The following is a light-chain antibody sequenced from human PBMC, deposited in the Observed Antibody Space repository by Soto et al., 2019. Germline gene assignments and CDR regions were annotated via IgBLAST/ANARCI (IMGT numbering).Light chain of an antibody. CDR1: HDISTF. J-gene: IGKJ1*01. V-gene: IGKV1-6*01. CDR3: LQHYNFSWT. Sequence: IQMTQSTSSLSASVGDRVTITCRASHDISTFLNWYQQKPGKAPNLLIFAAVNLQSGVPSRFRGGGSGTHFTLTISSLQPEDFATYYCLQHYNFSWTFGQGTKVDIK. CDR2: AAV.